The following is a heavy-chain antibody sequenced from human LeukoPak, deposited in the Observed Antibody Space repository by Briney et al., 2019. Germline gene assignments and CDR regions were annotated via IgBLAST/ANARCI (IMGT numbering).Heavy chain of an antibody. CDR3: ARVIAVAAYYYYMDV. V-gene: IGHV1-69*05. Sequence: KPGSSVKVSCRASGGTFSSYAISWVRQAPGQGLEWMGGIIPIFGTANYAQKFQGRVTTTTDESTSTAYMELSSLRSEDTAVYYCARVIAVAAYYYYMDVWGKGTTVTVSS. D-gene: IGHD6-19*01. J-gene: IGHJ6*03. CDR2: IIPIFGTA. CDR1: GGTFSSYA.